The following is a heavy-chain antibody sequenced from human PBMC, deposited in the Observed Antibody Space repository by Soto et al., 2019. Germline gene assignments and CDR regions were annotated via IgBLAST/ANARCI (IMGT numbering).Heavy chain of an antibody. V-gene: IGHV4-39*01. CDR1: GGSISSSSYY. D-gene: IGHD1-1*01. CDR2: IYYSGST. CDR3: ARHQRSPYYYYMDV. Sequence: SETLSLTCTVSGGSISSSSYYWGWIRQPPGKGLEWIGSIYYSGSTYYNPSLKSRVTISVDTSQNQFSLKLSSVTAADTAVYYCARHQRSPYYYYMDVWGKGTTVTVSS. J-gene: IGHJ6*03.